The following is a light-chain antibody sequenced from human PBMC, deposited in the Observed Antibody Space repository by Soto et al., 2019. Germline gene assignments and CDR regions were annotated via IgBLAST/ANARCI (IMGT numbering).Light chain of an antibody. CDR1: SSDIGDYNY. J-gene: IGLJ1*01. Sequence: QSALTQPASVSGSPGQSLTISCVGPSSDIGDYNYVSWYQQHPGQAPKLIIYEVDNRPSGISTRFSGSKSGNTASLTISGLQAEDEADYYCSSYTTTSTYVLGAGTKVAVL. CDR2: EVD. CDR3: SSYTTTSTYV. V-gene: IGLV2-14*01.